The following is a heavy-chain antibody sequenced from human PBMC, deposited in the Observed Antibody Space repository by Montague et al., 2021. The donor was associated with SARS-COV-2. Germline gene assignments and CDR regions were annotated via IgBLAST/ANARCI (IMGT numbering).Heavy chain of an antibody. CDR3: ARDRDWDDWCGMDV. J-gene: IGHJ6*02. V-gene: IGHV3-48*03. CDR1: GSIFSSYE. D-gene: IGHD2-21*01. CDR2: ISSSGGGSTK. Sequence: SLRLSCAASGSIFSSYEMNWVRQAPGKGLEWISYISSSGGGSTKXYTDSVKGRFTISRDNAKNSLYLQMNSLRVEDMAIYYCARDRDWDDWCGMDVWGQGTTVTVSS.